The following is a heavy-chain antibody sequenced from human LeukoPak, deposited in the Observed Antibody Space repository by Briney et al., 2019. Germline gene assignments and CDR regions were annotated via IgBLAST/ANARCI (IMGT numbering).Heavy chain of an antibody. CDR3: ATWSSSWSAFDL. D-gene: IGHD6-13*01. V-gene: IGHV1-2*02. CDR1: GYTFTGFY. Sequence: ASVKVSCKASGYTFTGFYMHWVRQAPRQGLEWMGWINPSSGATNYAQKFQGRVTMTRATSITTAYMDLSRLRSDDTAVYYCATWSSSWSAFDLWGQGTMLVVSS. CDR2: INPSSGAT. J-gene: IGHJ3*01.